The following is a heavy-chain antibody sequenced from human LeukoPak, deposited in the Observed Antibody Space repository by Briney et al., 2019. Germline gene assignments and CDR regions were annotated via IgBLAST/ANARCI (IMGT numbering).Heavy chain of an antibody. V-gene: IGHV4-61*02. CDR2: ISSSGCT. CDR3: ARVSSSWYQDWYFDL. Sequence: SETLSLTCTVSGDSISSGDYYWSWIRQPAGKGLEWIGRISSSGCTNYNPSLKSRVTMSVDTSKNQFSLKLSSVTAADTAVYYCARVSSSWYQDWYFDLWGRGTLVTVSS. D-gene: IGHD6-13*01. J-gene: IGHJ2*01. CDR1: GDSISSGDYY.